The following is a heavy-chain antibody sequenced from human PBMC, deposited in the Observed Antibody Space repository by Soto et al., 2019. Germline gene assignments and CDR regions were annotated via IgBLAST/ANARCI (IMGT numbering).Heavy chain of an antibody. J-gene: IGHJ4*02. V-gene: IGHV3-48*02. CDR2: ISPKTGNT. CDR1: GFILSDYS. Sequence: PGESLETSCASSGFILSDYSMKWVRPAPGKGLEWVSYISPKTGNTYYPDSLKGRFTISRDTAKNSVYLQMDSLGHEDTAVYFCARSNYAFDYWGQGNLVTVSS. D-gene: IGHD1-7*01. CDR3: ARSNYAFDY.